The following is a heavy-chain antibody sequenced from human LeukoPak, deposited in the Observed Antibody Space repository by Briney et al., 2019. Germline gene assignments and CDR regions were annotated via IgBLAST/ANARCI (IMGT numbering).Heavy chain of an antibody. J-gene: IGHJ3*02. Sequence: GGSLRLSWAPSALTVSTYAMNSVRQAPRNGLEWLSVISGCCGNTYYGDSVKGRFTISRDNSKNTVYLKMKSLRADDTAVYYCAEGGSITMVVVNPGAFDIWGQGTMVTVSS. V-gene: IGHV3-23*01. D-gene: IGHD3-22*01. CDR2: ISGCCGNT. CDR1: ALTVSTYA. CDR3: AEGGSITMVVVNPGAFDI.